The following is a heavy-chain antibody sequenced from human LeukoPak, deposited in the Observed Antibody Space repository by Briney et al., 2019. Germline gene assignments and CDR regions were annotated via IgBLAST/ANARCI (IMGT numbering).Heavy chain of an antibody. J-gene: IGHJ4*02. CDR1: GFTFSSYS. Sequence: GGSLRLSCAASGFTFSSYSMNWVRQAPGKGLEWVSCISSSSYIYYADSVKGRFTISRDNAKNSLYLQMNSLRAEDTAVYYCARAKWELRVLLGYWGQGTLVTVSS. D-gene: IGHD1-26*01. CDR3: ARAKWELRVLLGY. V-gene: IGHV3-21*01. CDR2: ISSSSYI.